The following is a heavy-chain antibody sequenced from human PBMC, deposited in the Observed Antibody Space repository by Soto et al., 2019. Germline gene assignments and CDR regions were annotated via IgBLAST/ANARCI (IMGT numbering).Heavy chain of an antibody. CDR1: GFTFSSYS. D-gene: IGHD5-12*01. Sequence: EVQLLESGGGLVQPGGSLRLSCAASGFTFSSYSMSWVRQAPGKGLEWVSAIGGSGITPYYADSVKGRFTISRDNSKNTLYLQMNSLRADDTAVYYCARVDGYTYPNDYWGQGTLVTVSS. V-gene: IGHV3-23*01. J-gene: IGHJ4*02. CDR2: IGGSGITP. CDR3: ARVDGYTYPNDY.